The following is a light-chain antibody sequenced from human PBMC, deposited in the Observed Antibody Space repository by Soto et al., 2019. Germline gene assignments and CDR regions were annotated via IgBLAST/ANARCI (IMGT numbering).Light chain of an antibody. V-gene: IGKV3-15*01. Sequence: IVLSNSPVTLSLSPAERATLSCRASQSVSSSFLAWYQQKPGQAPRLLIYGASTRATGFPARFSGSGSGTEFTLTISRLQSEDFAVYYCQQYSNLPRTFGQGAKVDIK. CDR3: QQYSNLPRT. CDR1: QSVSSS. CDR2: GAS. J-gene: IGKJ1*01.